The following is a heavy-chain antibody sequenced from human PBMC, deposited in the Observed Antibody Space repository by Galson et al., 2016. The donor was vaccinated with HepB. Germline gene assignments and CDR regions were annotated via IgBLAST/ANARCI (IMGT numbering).Heavy chain of an antibody. CDR2: IYPGDSNT. CDR1: GFSFTSYW. V-gene: IGHV5-51*01. D-gene: IGHD2-2*01. Sequence: QSGAAAKKPGESPSISCKGSGFSFTSYWIVCVRQMPGKGLESMGIIYPGDSNTRYRPSFQGQVTISVDKSINTAYLQWNTLRASDTAMYYCAAQGGTSLDYWGQGTLVTVSS. J-gene: IGHJ4*02. CDR3: AAQGGTSLDY.